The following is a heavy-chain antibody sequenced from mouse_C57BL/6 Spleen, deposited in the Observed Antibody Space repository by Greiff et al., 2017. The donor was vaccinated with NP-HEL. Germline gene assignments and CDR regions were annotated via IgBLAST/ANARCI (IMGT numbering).Heavy chain of an antibody. CDR1: GYTFTSYW. CDR2: INPSTGGT. J-gene: IGHJ4*01. Sequence: QVQLQQPGTELVKPGASVKLSCKASGYTFTSYWMHWVKQRPGQGLEWIGNINPSTGGTNYNEKFKSKATLTVDKSSSTAYMQLSSLTSEDSAVYYCARSGGLRRESYAMDYWGQGTSVTVSS. CDR3: ARSGGLRRESYAMDY. D-gene: IGHD2-4*01. V-gene: IGHV1-53*01.